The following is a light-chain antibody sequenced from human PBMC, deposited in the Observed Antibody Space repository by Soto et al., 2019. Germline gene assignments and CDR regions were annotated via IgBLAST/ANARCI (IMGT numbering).Light chain of an antibody. J-gene: IGKJ4*01. CDR1: QDISNY. CDR2: AAS. Sequence: DIQMTQSPSSLSASVGDRVTITCRASQDISNYLAWYQQKPGKVPKLLIYAASTLQSGVPSRFSGSGSGTDFTLTISSLKPEDVTTYCCQKYDIAPLGALTFGGGTMVEIK. V-gene: IGKV1-27*01. CDR3: QKYDIAPLGALT.